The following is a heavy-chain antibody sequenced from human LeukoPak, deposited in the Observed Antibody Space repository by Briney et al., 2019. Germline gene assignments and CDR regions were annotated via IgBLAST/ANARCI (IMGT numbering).Heavy chain of an antibody. D-gene: IGHD1-1*01. J-gene: IGHJ4*02. V-gene: IGHV1-8*01. CDR2: MKPNSGDT. Sequence: AAVTVSCKASGYTFTNYDINWVRQVSGQGLEWMGWMKPNSGDTGYAQKFQGRVTMTRDTSTSTAYMELSGLTSEDTAIYYCARNLPERSYSDYRGQGTLVTVS. CDR1: GYTFTNYD. CDR3: ARNLPERSYSDY.